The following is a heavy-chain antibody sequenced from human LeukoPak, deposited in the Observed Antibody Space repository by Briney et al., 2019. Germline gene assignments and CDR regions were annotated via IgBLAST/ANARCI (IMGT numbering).Heavy chain of an antibody. J-gene: IGHJ4*02. CDR3: ARGIGGYCSGGSCCPSYFDY. D-gene: IGHD2-15*01. Sequence: GGSLRLSCAASGFTFSSYSMNWVRQAPGKGLEWVSSISSSSSYIYYADSVKGRFTISRDNAKNSLYLQMNSLRAEDTAVYYCARGIGGYCSGGSCCPSYFDYWGQGTLVTVSS. V-gene: IGHV3-21*04. CDR2: ISSSSSYI. CDR1: GFTFSSYS.